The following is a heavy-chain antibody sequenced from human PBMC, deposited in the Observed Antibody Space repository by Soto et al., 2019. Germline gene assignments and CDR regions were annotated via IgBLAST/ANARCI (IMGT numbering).Heavy chain of an antibody. CDR2: INHSGST. CDR3: ARGRYYGSGRPFDY. D-gene: IGHD3-10*01. J-gene: IGHJ4*02. Sequence: SETLSLTCAVYGGSFSGYYWSWIRQPPGKGLEWIGEINHSGSTNYNPSLKSRVTISVDTSKNQVSLKLSSVTAADTAVYYCARGRYYGSGRPFDYWGQGTLVTVSS. CDR1: GGSFSGYY. V-gene: IGHV4-34*01.